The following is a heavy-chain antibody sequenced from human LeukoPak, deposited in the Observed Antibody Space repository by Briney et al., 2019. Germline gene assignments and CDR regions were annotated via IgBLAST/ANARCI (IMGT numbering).Heavy chain of an antibody. CDR3: ARTVAFDY. CDR1: GGSISSYY. Sequence: SETLSLTCTVSGGSISSYYWSWIRQPPGKGLEWIGYIYYSGSTNYDPSLKGRVTISVDTSKNQFSLKLSSVTAADTAVYYCARTVAFDYWGQGTLVTVSS. D-gene: IGHD5-12*01. CDR2: IYYSGST. J-gene: IGHJ4*02. V-gene: IGHV4-59*01.